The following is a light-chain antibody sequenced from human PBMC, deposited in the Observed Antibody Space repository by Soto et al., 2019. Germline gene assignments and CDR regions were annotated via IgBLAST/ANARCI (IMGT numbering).Light chain of an antibody. CDR2: EVN. J-gene: IGLJ2*01. V-gene: IGLV2-8*01. Sequence: QSVLTQSPSASGSPGQSVTISCTGTSSDVGDYNYVSWYQQHPGKAPKLMIYEVNKRPSGVPDRFSGSKSGNTASLTVSGLQAEDEADYYCSSYAGYSNLVFGGGTKLTVL. CDR1: SSDVGDYNY. CDR3: SSYAGYSNLV.